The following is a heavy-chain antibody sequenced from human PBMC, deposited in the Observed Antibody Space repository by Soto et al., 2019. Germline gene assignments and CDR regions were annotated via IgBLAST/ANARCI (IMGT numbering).Heavy chain of an antibody. D-gene: IGHD3-3*01. CDR2: IYYSGST. V-gene: IGHV4-31*03. CDR3: ARDGYSDFWSGYYSSGGWFDP. Sequence: QVQLQESGPGLVKPSQTLSLTCTVSGGSISSGGYYWSWIRQHPGKGLEWIGYIYYSGSTYYNPSLKSRVPISVDTSKNQFSLKLSSVTAADTAVYYCARDGYSDFWSGYYSSGGWFDPWGQGTLVTVSS. J-gene: IGHJ5*02. CDR1: GGSISSGGYY.